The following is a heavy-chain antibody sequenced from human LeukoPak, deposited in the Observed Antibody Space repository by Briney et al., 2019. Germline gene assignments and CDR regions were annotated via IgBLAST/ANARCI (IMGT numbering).Heavy chain of an antibody. Sequence: GGSLRLSCAASGFTFSTYAMSWVRQAPGKGLEWVSVIRGNSGSTYYADSVKGRFTISRDNSRNTLYLQMNSLRAEDTAIYYCAKDPYGDYGGIDYWGQGTLVTVSS. J-gene: IGHJ4*02. CDR3: AKDPYGDYGGIDY. CDR1: GFTFSTYA. V-gene: IGHV3-23*01. CDR2: IRGNSGST. D-gene: IGHD4-17*01.